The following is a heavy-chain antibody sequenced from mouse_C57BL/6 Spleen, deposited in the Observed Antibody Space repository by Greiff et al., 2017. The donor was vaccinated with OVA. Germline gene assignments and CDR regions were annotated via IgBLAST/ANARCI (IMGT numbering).Heavy chain of an antibody. Sequence: QVQLKESGAELVKPGASVKISCKASGYAFSSYWMNWVKQRPGKGLEWIGQIYPGDGDTNYNGKFKGKATLTADKSSSTAYMQLSSLTSEDSAVYFCARSGGNFHFDYWGQGTTLTVSS. CDR1: GYAFSSYW. CDR3: ARSGGNFHFDY. D-gene: IGHD2-1*01. CDR2: IYPGDGDT. V-gene: IGHV1-80*01. J-gene: IGHJ2*01.